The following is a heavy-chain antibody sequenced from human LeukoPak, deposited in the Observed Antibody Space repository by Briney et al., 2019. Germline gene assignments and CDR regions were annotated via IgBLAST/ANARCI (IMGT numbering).Heavy chain of an antibody. J-gene: IGHJ4*02. V-gene: IGHV4-61*08. Sequence: PSETLSLTCTVSGGSISSGGYYWSWIRQHPGKGLEWIGYIYYSGSINYNPSLKSRVTISVDTSKNQFSLRLSSVTAADTAVYYCARGDYSPTLRDWGQGTLVTVSS. CDR3: ARGDYSPTLRD. D-gene: IGHD4-11*01. CDR2: IYYSGSI. CDR1: GGSISSGGYY.